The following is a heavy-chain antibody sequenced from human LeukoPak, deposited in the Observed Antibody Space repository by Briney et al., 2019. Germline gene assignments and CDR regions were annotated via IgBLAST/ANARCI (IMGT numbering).Heavy chain of an antibody. V-gene: IGHV4-4*02. Sequence: SETLSLTCAVSGGSISSSNWWSWVRQPPGKGLEWIGEIYHSGSTNYNPSLKSRVTISVDKSKNQFSLKLSSVTAADTAVYYCAREWTLYGDPYAFDIWGQGTMVTVSS. D-gene: IGHD4-17*01. J-gene: IGHJ3*02. CDR1: GGSISSSNW. CDR3: AREWTLYGDPYAFDI. CDR2: IYHSGST.